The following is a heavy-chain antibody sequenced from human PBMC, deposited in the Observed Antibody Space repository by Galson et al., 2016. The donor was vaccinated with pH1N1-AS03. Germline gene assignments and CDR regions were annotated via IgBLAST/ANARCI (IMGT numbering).Heavy chain of an antibody. CDR3: VIMWKPTVLDI. D-gene: IGHD3-16*01. V-gene: IGHV1-69*02. Sequence: SVKVSCKASGDNFIRYTISWVRQAPGQGLEWMGRIIPILGMTNYAQEFQGRVTITADTSTSTAYMELGSLTSEDTAVYYCVIMWKPTVLDIGGQGTLVSVSS. CDR1: GDNFIRYT. J-gene: IGHJ3*02. CDR2: IIPILGMT.